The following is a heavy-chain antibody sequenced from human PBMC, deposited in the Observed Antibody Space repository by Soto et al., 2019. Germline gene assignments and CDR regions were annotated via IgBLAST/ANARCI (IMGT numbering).Heavy chain of an antibody. CDR2: IYYSGST. CDR1: GGSISSSSYY. J-gene: IGHJ6*02. D-gene: IGHD1-1*01. V-gene: IGHV4-39*01. CDR3: ARYANWNPARNYYYGMDV. Sequence: SETLSLTCTVSGGSISSSSYYWGWIRQPPGKGLEWIGSIYYSGSTYYNPSLKSRVTISVDTSKNQFSLKLSSVTAADTAVYYCARYANWNPARNYYYGMDVWGQGTTVTVSS.